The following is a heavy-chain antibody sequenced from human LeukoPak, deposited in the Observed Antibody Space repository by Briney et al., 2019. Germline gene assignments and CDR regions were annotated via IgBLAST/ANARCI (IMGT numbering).Heavy chain of an antibody. CDR2: INTDGTDT. CDR3: AKSNWFDP. CDR1: GFTFSSYA. Sequence: PGGSLRLSCTASGFTFSSYAMNWVRQAPGKGLVWVARINTDGTDTSYADSVKGRFTISRDNAKDTLYLQMNSLRPEDTAVYYCAKSNWFDPWGQGTLVTVSS. J-gene: IGHJ5*02. V-gene: IGHV3-74*01.